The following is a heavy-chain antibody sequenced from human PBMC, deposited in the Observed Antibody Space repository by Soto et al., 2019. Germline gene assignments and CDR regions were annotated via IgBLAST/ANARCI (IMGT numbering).Heavy chain of an antibody. V-gene: IGHV3-66*01. Sequence: PGGSLRLSCAASGFTVSSNYMSWVRQAPGKGLEWVSVIYSGGSTYYADSVKGRFTISRDNSKNTLYLQMNSLRAEDTAVYYCARGVSQYYYGSGSYVVYYWGQGTLVTVSS. D-gene: IGHD3-10*01. CDR2: IYSGGST. CDR1: GFTVSSNY. J-gene: IGHJ4*02. CDR3: ARGVSQYYYGSGSYVVYY.